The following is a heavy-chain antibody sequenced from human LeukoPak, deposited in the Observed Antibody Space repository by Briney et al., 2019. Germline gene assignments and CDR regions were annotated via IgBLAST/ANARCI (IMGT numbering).Heavy chain of an antibody. D-gene: IGHD5-18*01. CDR2: IYYSGST. CDR3: ARDTTAMVNAFDI. V-gene: IGHV4-59*01. J-gene: IGHJ3*02. CDR1: GGSISSYY. Sequence: PSETLSLTCTVSGGSISSYYWSWIRQPPGKGLEWIGYIYYSGSTNYNPSLKSRVTISVDTSKNQFSLKLSSVTAADTAVYYCARDTTAMVNAFDIWGQGTMVTVSS.